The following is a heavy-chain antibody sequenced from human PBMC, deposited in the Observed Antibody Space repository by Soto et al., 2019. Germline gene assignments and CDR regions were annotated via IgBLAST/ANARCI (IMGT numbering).Heavy chain of an antibody. V-gene: IGHV3-7*01. CDR1: GFACSTYW. CDR2: IRQDGSEM. J-gene: IGHJ4*02. CDR3: ARDPGIAAAGTVGYFDF. D-gene: IGHD6-13*01. Sequence: WWSLRLSCAASGFACSTYWMTWFRQAPGKGLEWVASIRQDGSEMHSVDSVKGRFTISRDNAKNSLYLQMNSLTAEDTAVFYCARDPGIAAAGTVGYFDFWGQGTLVTVSS.